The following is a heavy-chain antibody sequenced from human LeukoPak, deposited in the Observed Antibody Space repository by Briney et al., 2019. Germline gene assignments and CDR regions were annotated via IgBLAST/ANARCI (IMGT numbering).Heavy chain of an antibody. CDR1: GYTLTELS. V-gene: IGHV1-24*01. J-gene: IGHJ5*02. CDR2: FDPEDGET. D-gene: IGHD3-16*01. CDR3: ATDALRAPSREMNWFDP. Sequence: ASVKVSCKVPGYTLTELSMHWVRQAPGKGLEWMGGFDPEDGETIYAQKFQGRVTMTEDTSTDTAYMELSSLRSEDTAVYYCATDALRAPSREMNWFDPWGQGTLVTVSS.